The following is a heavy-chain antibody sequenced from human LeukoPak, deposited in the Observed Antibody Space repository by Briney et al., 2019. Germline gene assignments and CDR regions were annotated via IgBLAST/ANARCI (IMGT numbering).Heavy chain of an antibody. CDR1: GFTVSSNY. Sequence: GGSLRLSCAASGFTVSSNYMSWVRQAPGKGLEWVSVIYSGGSTYYADSVKGRFTISRDNSKNTLYLQMNSLRAEDTAVYYCARDRCSGGSCYFGYYYGMDVWGQGTTVTVSS. CDR3: ARDRCSGGSCYFGYYYGMDV. V-gene: IGHV3-66*01. J-gene: IGHJ6*02. D-gene: IGHD2-15*01. CDR2: IYSGGST.